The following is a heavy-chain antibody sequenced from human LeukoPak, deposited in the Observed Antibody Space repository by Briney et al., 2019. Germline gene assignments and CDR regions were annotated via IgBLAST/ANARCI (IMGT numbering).Heavy chain of an antibody. CDR1: GHTFTNYG. J-gene: IGHJ6*04. Sequence: ASVKVSCKASGHTFTNYGITWVRQAPGQGLEWMGWISAYNGNTNYAQKFQDRLTITADKSASTAYMELSSLRSEDTAVYYCASATLRCSGGSCYEMDVWGKGTTVTVSS. D-gene: IGHD2-15*01. CDR3: ASATLRCSGGSCYEMDV. V-gene: IGHV1-18*01. CDR2: ISAYNGNT.